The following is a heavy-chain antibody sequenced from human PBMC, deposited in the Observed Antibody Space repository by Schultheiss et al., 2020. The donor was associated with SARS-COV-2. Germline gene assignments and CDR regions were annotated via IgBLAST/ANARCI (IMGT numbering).Heavy chain of an antibody. D-gene: IGHD1-1*01. V-gene: IGHV1-2*04. Sequence: ASVKVSCKASGYTFTGYYMHWVRQAPGQGLEWMGWINPNSGGTNYAQKFQGWVTMTRDTSISTAYMGLSRLRSDDTAVYYCATASINWNPLLFVFPSYYYYGMDVWGQGTTVTVSS. J-gene: IGHJ6*02. CDR2: INPNSGGT. CDR3: ATASINWNPLLFVFPSYYYYGMDV. CDR1: GYTFTGYY.